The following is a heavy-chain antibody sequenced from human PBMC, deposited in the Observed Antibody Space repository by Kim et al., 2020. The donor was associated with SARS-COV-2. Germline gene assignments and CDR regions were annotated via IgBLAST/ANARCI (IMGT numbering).Heavy chain of an antibody. J-gene: IGHJ4*02. CDR2: IYYSGST. CDR3: ARHLRGGIAVAAGYYFDY. V-gene: IGHV4-39*01. D-gene: IGHD6-19*01. Sequence: SETLSLTCTVSGGSIISSSYYWGWIRQPPGKGLEWIGSIYYSGSTYYNPSLKSRVTISVDTSKNQFSLKLSSVTAADTAVYYCARHLRGGIAVAAGYYFDYWGQGTLVTVSS. CDR1: GGSIISSSYY.